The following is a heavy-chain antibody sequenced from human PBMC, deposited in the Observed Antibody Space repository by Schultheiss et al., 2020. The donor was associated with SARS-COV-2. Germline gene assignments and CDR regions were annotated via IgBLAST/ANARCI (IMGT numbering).Heavy chain of an antibody. D-gene: IGHD3-3*01. J-gene: IGHJ6*03. CDR2: MNPNSGNT. V-gene: IGHV1-8*01. Sequence: ASVKVSCKASGYTFTSYDINWVRQATGQGLEWMGWMNPNSGNTGYAQKLQGRVTMTTDTSTSTAYMELRSLRSDDTAVYYCARYDFWSGYRRDYYYYYYMDVWGKGTTVTVSS. CDR1: GYTFTSYD. CDR3: ARYDFWSGYRRDYYYYYYMDV.